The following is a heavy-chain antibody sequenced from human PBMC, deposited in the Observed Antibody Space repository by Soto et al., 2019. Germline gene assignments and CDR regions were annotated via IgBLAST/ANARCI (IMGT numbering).Heavy chain of an antibody. D-gene: IGHD3-3*01. J-gene: IGHJ4*02. Sequence: DVRLAESGGGLVQPGGSLRLSCTTSGFSLASFAMTWVRQAPGKGLEWVATISGSDGKTYYADSVKGRFSISRDTSRNTLYLQMNSLRADDTAIYYCAKWSYLDYWGQGTRVTVSS. CDR3: AKWSYLDY. CDR1: GFSLASFA. CDR2: ISGSDGKT. V-gene: IGHV3-23*04.